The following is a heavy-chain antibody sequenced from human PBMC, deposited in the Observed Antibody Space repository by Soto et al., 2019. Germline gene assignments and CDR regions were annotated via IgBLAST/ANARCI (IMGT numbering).Heavy chain of an antibody. J-gene: IGHJ5*02. V-gene: IGHV4-59*01. CDR1: GVSISTYY. Sequence: SDTLSLTCTVSGVSISTYYWSWILQPPGEGLEWIGNIHYSGSTNYNPSLNSRITISVDTSKNQFSLKLSSVTAADTAVYYCARLPWAYYVGIFDPWGQGTLVTVSS. CDR3: ARLPWAYYVGIFDP. D-gene: IGHD1-26*01. CDR2: IHYSGST.